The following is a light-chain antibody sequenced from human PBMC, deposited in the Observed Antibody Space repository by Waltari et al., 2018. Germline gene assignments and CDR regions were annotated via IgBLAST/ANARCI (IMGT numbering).Light chain of an antibody. CDR3: ATWDNSLREFV. CDR1: NSNIGRYF. V-gene: IGLV1-51*01. CDR2: DTY. Sequence: QSVLTQPPSVSAAPGQGVTISCSGHNSNIGRYFVSWYQQLTRAAPKLLIFDTYKLPTEIPDRNTASKSGSSATLDITGLQTGDEADYYCATWDNSLREFVFGGGTELTVL. J-gene: IGLJ2*01.